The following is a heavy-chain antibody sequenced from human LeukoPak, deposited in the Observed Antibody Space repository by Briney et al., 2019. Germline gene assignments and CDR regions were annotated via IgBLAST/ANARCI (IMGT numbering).Heavy chain of an antibody. CDR3: ARHKLSWMVRRAVDY. V-gene: IGHV3-7*01. J-gene: IGHJ4*02. CDR1: GLTFSNYY. D-gene: IGHD3-10*01. Sequence: GGSLRLSCAASGLTFSNYYMAWVRQALGKGLEWVANIKQDGSERYYVDSVKGRFTISRDNAKNSLYLQMNSLRAEDTAVYYCARHKLSWMVRRAVDYWGQGTLVTVSS. CDR2: IKQDGSER.